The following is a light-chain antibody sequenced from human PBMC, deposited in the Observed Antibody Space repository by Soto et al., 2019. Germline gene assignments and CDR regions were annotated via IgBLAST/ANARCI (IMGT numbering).Light chain of an antibody. CDR2: AVV. V-gene: IGKV3-15*01. CDR3: QQYNKWPLT. Sequence: EVVLTQSPATLSVSPGESATLSCRASHGINRHLAWYEHNQGQAPRLLMYAVVTRAAGIPGRFSGGVSGTDFSLTSRRVQSEDFTVYYWQQYNKWPLTFGQGTKVDI. CDR1: HGINRH. J-gene: IGKJ1*01.